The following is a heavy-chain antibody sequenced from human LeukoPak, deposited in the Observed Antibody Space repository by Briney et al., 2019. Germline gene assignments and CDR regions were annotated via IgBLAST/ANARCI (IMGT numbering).Heavy chain of an antibody. V-gene: IGHV3-9*01. CDR1: GFTFDDYA. Sequence: PGRSLRLSCAASGFTFDDYAMHWVRQAPGKGLEWVSGISWNSGSIGYADSVKGRFTISRDNSKNTLYLQMNSLRPEDTAVYYCAKEGTYNSSGYPFDYWGQGALVTVSS. D-gene: IGHD3-22*01. J-gene: IGHJ4*02. CDR2: ISWNSGSI. CDR3: AKEGTYNSSGYPFDY.